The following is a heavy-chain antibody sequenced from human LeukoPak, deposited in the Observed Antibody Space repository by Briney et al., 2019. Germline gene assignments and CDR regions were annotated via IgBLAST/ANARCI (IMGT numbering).Heavy chain of an antibody. D-gene: IGHD3-9*01. V-gene: IGHV1-18*01. CDR3: ARALRYFDWLLYKYYFDY. Sequence: ASVKVSCKASGYTFTSYGISWVRQAPGQGLEWMGWISAYNGNTNYAQKVQGRVTMTTDTSTSTAYMELRSLRSDDTAVYYCARALRYFDWLLYKYYFDYWGQGTLVTVSS. J-gene: IGHJ4*02. CDR1: GYTFTSYG. CDR2: ISAYNGNT.